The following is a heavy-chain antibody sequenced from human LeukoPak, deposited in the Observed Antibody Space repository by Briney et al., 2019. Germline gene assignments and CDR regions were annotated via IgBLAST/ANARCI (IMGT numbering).Heavy chain of an antibody. CDR2: INDSGST. Sequence: PSETLSLTCTVSGGSISSSSYYWGWIRQPPGKGLEWIGSINDSGSTYYNPSLKSRVTISVDTSKNQFSLKLSSVTAADTAVYYCARRPQSYIDVWGKGTTVTVSS. CDR3: ARRPQSYIDV. V-gene: IGHV4-39*01. CDR1: GGSISSSSYY. J-gene: IGHJ6*03.